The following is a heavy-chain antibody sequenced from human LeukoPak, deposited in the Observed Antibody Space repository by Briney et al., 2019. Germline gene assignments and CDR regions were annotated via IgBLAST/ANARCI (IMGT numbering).Heavy chain of an antibody. Sequence: SETPSLTCTVSGGSISSYYWSWIRQPPGKGLEWIGYIYYSGSTNYNPSLKSRVTISVDTSKNQFSLRLTSVTAADTAVYYCASLRVPGDFDYWGQGTLVTVSS. J-gene: IGHJ4*02. D-gene: IGHD3-16*01. V-gene: IGHV4-59*12. CDR1: GGSISSYY. CDR3: ASLRVPGDFDY. CDR2: IYYSGST.